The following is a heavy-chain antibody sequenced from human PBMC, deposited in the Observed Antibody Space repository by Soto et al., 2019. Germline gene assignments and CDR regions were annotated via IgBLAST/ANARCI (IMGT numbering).Heavy chain of an antibody. CDR1: GGSFSGYY. V-gene: IGHV4-34*01. CDR3: ARGITMVRGVTRWFDP. D-gene: IGHD3-10*01. J-gene: IGHJ5*02. CDR2: INHSGST. Sequence: QVQLQQWGAGLLKPSETLSLTCAVYGGSFSGYYWSWIRQPPGKGLEWIGEINHSGSTNYNPSLKRRVTISVDTSKNQFSLKLSSVTAADTAVYYCARGITMVRGVTRWFDPWGQGTLVTVSS.